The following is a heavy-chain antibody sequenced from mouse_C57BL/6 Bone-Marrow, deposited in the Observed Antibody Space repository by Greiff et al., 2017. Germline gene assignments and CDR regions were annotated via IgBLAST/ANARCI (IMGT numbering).Heavy chain of an antibody. D-gene: IGHD1-1*01. J-gene: IGHJ4*01. Sequence: EVMLVESGGGLVKPGGSLKLSCAASGFTFSSYAMSWVRQTPEKRLEWVATISDGGSYTYYPDNVKGRFTISRDNAKNNLYLQMSHLKSEDTAMYYCARVYYYGSSHYYAMDYWGQGTSVTVSS. CDR2: ISDGGSYT. CDR1: GFTFSSYA. CDR3: ARVYYYGSSHYYAMDY. V-gene: IGHV5-4*03.